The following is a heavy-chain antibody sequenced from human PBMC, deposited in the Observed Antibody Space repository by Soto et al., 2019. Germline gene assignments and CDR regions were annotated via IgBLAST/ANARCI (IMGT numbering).Heavy chain of an antibody. CDR3: ARGGTYYYGSGSYPLPFALVY. D-gene: IGHD3-10*01. J-gene: IGHJ4*02. CDR2: IYSGGST. Sequence: EMQLVESGGGLVQPGGSLRLSCAASGFTVSSNYMSWVRQAPGKGLEWVSVIYSGGSTYYADSVKGRFTISRDNSKNTLYLQRNSLRAEDTAVYYCARGGTYYYGSGSYPLPFALVYWGQGTLVTVSS. CDR1: GFTVSSNY. V-gene: IGHV3-66*01.